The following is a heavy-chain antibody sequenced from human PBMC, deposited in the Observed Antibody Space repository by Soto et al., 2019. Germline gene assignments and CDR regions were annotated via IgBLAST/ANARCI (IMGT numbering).Heavy chain of an antibody. D-gene: IGHD6-13*01. Sequence: QVQLVQSGPEVRKPGASVKVSCKASGYIFSRYGISWVRQAPGQGLEWMAWISGYNGNTKFGERVQGRVNVTTDTSTSTAYMELRRLRSDDTALYYCAREAAAERNYYCLEVWGQGTTVIVSS. CDR2: ISGYNGNT. CDR3: AREAAAERNYYCLEV. CDR1: GYIFSRYG. V-gene: IGHV1-18*04. J-gene: IGHJ6*02.